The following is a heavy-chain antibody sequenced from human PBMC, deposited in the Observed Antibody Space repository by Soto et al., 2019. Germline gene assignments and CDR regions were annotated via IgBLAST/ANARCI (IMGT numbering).Heavy chain of an antibody. V-gene: IGHV3-11*05. J-gene: IGHJ4*02. D-gene: IGHD3-10*01. CDR1: RFTFSDYY. CDR3: ARAFFVGSGDYYFDY. Sequence: PGGSLRLSCAASRFTFSDYYMSWIRQAPGKGLEWVSYISSSSSYTNYADSVKGRLTISRDNAKNSLYLQMNSLRAEDTAIYYCARAFFVGSGDYYFDYWGQGTLVTVYS. CDR2: ISSSSSYT.